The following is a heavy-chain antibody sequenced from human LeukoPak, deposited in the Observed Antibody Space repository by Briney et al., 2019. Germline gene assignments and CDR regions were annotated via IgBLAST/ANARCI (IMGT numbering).Heavy chain of an antibody. Sequence: PSETLSLTCTVSGGSISSYYWSWIRQPPGKGLEWIGYIYYSGSTNYNPSLKSRVTISVDTSKNQFSLKLSSVTAADTAVYYCARGVASLYYYDSSGYYSSFDYWGQGTLVTVSS. CDR3: ARGVASLYYYDSSGYYSSFDY. V-gene: IGHV4-59*01. J-gene: IGHJ4*02. D-gene: IGHD3-22*01. CDR2: IYYSGST. CDR1: GGSISSYY.